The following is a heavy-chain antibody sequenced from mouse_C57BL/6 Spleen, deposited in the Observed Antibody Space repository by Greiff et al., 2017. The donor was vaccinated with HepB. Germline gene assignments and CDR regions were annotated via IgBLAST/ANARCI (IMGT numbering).Heavy chain of an antibody. CDR1: GYTFTSYG. Sequence: VQLQQSGAELARPGASVKLSCKASGYTFTSYGISWVKQRTGQGLEWIGEIYPRSGNTYYNEKFKGKATLTADKSSSTAYMELRSLTSEDSAVYFCARRDYYCSSLYYFDYWGQGTTLTVSS. D-gene: IGHD1-1*01. J-gene: IGHJ2*01. CDR3: ARRDYYCSSLYYFDY. V-gene: IGHV1-81*01. CDR2: IYPRSGNT.